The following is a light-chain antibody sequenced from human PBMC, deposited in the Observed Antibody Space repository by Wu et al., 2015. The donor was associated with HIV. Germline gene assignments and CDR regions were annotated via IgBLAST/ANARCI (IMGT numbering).Light chain of an antibody. J-gene: IGKJ4*01. CDR2: GGS. V-gene: IGKV3-20*01. Sequence: EIVLTQPPGTLSLSPGESATLSCRASQSVSSLYLAWYQQKPGQSPRLLIYGGSTLATGIPDRFSGSGSGTEFTLTISRLEPEDLAVYYCQQYDTSPHTFGGGT. CDR3: QQYDTSPHT. CDR1: QSVSSLY.